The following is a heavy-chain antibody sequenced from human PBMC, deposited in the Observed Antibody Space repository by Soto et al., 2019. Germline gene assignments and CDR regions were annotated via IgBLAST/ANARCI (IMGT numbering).Heavy chain of an antibody. J-gene: IGHJ4*02. CDR2: ISGSGGST. Sequence: EVQLLESGGGLVQPGGSLRLSCAASGFTFSTYAMSWVRQAQGKGLEWVSAISGSGGSTYYADSVKGRFSISRDNSKNTLYLQMNSLRAEDTAVYDCAKEVRESSGWYPDYWGQGTLVTVSS. V-gene: IGHV3-23*01. CDR3: AKEVRESSGWYPDY. D-gene: IGHD6-19*01. CDR1: GFTFSTYA.